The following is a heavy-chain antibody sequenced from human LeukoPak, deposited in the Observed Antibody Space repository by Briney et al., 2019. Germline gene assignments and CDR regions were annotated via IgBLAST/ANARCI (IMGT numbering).Heavy chain of an antibody. CDR3: ARVVHPYDYESSGLTYDAFDI. D-gene: IGHD3-22*01. Sequence: EASVKVSCKASGYTFTSYYMHWVRQAPGQGLEWLGWINTNTGNPTYAQGFTGRFVFSLDTSVNTAYLQISSLKAEDTAVYYCARVVHPYDYESSGLTYDAFDIWGQGTMVTVSS. J-gene: IGHJ3*02. CDR1: GYTFTSYY. CDR2: INTNTGNP. V-gene: IGHV7-4-1*02.